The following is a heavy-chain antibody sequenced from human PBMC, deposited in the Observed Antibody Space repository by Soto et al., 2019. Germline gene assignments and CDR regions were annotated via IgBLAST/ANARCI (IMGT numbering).Heavy chain of an antibody. Sequence: QVQLVESGGGVVQPGRSLRLSCAASGFTFSSYAMHWVRQAPGKGLARVAVISYDGSNKYYADSVKGRFTISRDNSKNTLYLQMNTLRAEDTAVYYCARDGETITYYYDSSGYVNFDYWGQGTLVTVSS. V-gene: IGHV3-30-3*01. CDR3: ARDGETITYYYDSSGYVNFDY. J-gene: IGHJ4*02. D-gene: IGHD3-22*01. CDR2: ISYDGSNK. CDR1: GFTFSSYA.